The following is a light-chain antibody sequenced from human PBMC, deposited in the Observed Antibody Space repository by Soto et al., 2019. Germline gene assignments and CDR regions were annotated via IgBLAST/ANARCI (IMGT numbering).Light chain of an antibody. CDR3: QQYHTLWS. J-gene: IGKJ1*01. Sequence: DIQMTQSPSSLSASVGDRVTITCQASQDIRKYLNWYQQKPGKAPKLLIYDTSNLETGVPSRFSGSGSGTDFTFTISSLQPEDIATYYCQQYHTLWSFGQGTKVEIK. CDR2: DTS. CDR1: QDIRKY. V-gene: IGKV1-33*01.